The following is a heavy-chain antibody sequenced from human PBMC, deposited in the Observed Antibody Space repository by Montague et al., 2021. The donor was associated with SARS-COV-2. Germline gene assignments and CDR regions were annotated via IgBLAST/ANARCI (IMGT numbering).Heavy chain of an antibody. J-gene: IGHJ6*02. D-gene: IGHD3-10*01. V-gene: IGHV4-34*09. CDR1: GGSSSDYY. CDR2: IYYSGST. Sequence: TLSLTCAVYGGSSSDYYRTWIRQAQGKGLERNGYIYYSGSTYYKPSLKSRVTISVDTSKNQFSLKLSSVTAADTAVYYCARAPYYYGSGRGYYGMDVWGQVTTVTVSS. CDR3: ARAPYYYGSGRGYYGMDV.